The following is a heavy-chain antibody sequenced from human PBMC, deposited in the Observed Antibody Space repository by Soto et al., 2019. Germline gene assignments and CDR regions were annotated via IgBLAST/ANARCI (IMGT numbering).Heavy chain of an antibody. CDR1: GGSISSYY. J-gene: IGHJ4*02. D-gene: IGHD3-10*01. CDR3: ARTTYGSGSFE. Sequence: PSETLSLTCTVSGGSISSYYWSWIRQPPGKGLEWIGYIYYSGSTNYNPSLKSRVTIPVDTSKNQFSLKLSSVTAADTAVYYCARTTYGSGSFEWGQGTLVTVSS. V-gene: IGHV4-59*01. CDR2: IYYSGST.